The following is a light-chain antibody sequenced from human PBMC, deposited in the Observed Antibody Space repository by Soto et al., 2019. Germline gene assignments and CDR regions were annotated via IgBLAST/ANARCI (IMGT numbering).Light chain of an antibody. J-gene: IGLJ2*01. CDR2: EDD. CDR1: KLGDKY. Sequence: SYELTQPPSVSVSPGQTASITCSGDKLGDKYVCWYQQKPGQSPVLVIDEDDKRPSGIPERFSGSNSGNTATLTISGTQAMEEADYYCQAWDSSVIFGGGTKLTVL. CDR3: QAWDSSVI. V-gene: IGLV3-1*01.